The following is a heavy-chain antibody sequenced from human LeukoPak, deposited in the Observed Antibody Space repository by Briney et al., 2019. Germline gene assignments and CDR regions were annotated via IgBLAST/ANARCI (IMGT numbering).Heavy chain of an antibody. D-gene: IGHD3-22*01. CDR2: IYPGDSDT. Sequence: GESLKISCKGSGXSFTSYWIGWVRQMPGKGLEWMGIIYPGDSDTRYSPSFQGQVTISADKSISTAYLQWSSLKASDTAMYYCASWSDYYDSSGYYPGRAFDIWGQGTMVTVSS. CDR3: ASWSDYYDSSGYYPGRAFDI. CDR1: GXSFTSYW. V-gene: IGHV5-51*01. J-gene: IGHJ3*02.